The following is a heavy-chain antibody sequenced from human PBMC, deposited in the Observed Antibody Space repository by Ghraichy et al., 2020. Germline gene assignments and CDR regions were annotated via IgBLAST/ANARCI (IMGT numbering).Heavy chain of an antibody. CDR3: ARHPAAAYFDY. CDR2: INYSGRL. V-gene: IGHV4-39*01. CDR1: GGSISSSRYY. Sequence: SETRSLTCTVSGGSISSSRYYWAWIGQPPGKGLEWIGSINYSGRLYYNPSLKSRVTISVDTSKNQFSLKLSSVTAADTAVYYCARHPAAAYFDYWGQGTLVTVAS. D-gene: IGHD6-25*01. J-gene: IGHJ4*02.